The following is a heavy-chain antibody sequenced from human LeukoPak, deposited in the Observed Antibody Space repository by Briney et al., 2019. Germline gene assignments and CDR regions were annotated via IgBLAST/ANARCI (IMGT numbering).Heavy chain of an antibody. J-gene: IGHJ4*02. CDR3: ARVMAARSFYFDH. D-gene: IGHD3-16*02. CDR2: INQDGSER. Sequence: PGGSLRLSCAASLFTFGTYWMSWVRQSPGKGLEWVANINQDGSERYLADSLKGRFTVSRDNAKKSLYLEMKSLRAGDTAAYYCARVMAARSFYFDHWGQGTLVTVSS. CDR1: LFTFGTYW. V-gene: IGHV3-7*01.